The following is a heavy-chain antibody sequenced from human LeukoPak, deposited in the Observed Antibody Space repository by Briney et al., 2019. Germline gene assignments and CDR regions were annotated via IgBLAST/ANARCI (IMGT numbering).Heavy chain of an antibody. J-gene: IGHJ3*01. Sequence: SETLSLTCTVSGGSTSDNDFYWGWIRQPPGKGLEWIGSIYFSGTTYYAPALKSRVTISVDISKNQFSLKLSSVTTADMSTYYCARNFGEGFDVCGQGTMVTVSS. CDR3: ARNFGEGFDV. D-gene: IGHD3-16*01. V-gene: IGHV4-39*01. CDR2: IYFSGTT. CDR1: GGSTSDNDFY.